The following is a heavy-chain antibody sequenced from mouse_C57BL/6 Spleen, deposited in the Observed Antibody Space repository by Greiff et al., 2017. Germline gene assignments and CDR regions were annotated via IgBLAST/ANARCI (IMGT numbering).Heavy chain of an antibody. CDR3: ARGDYDVDYAMDY. CDR2: IYPRSGNT. V-gene: IGHV1-81*01. J-gene: IGHJ4*01. CDR1: GYTFTSYG. Sequence: QVQLKQSGAELARPGASVKLSCKASGYTFTSYGISWVKQRTGQGLEWIGEIYPRSGNTYYNEKFKGKATLTADKSSSTAYMELRSLTSEDSAVYFCARGDYDVDYAMDYWGQGTSVTVSS. D-gene: IGHD2-4*01.